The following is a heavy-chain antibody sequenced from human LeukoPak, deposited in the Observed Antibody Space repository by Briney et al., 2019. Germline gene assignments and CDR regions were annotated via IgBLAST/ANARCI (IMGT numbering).Heavy chain of an antibody. CDR2: IIPIFGTA. Sequence: SVKVSCKASGGTFSSYAISWVRQAPGQGLEWMGGIIPIFGTANYAQKLQGRVTITADESTSTAYMELSSLRSEDTAVYYCAREADCSSTSCHIDYWGQGTLVTVSS. CDR1: GGTFSSYA. J-gene: IGHJ4*02. D-gene: IGHD2-2*02. CDR3: AREADCSSTSCHIDY. V-gene: IGHV1-69*13.